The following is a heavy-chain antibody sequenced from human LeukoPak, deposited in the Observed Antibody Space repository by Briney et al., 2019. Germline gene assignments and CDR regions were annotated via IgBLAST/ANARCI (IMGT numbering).Heavy chain of an antibody. J-gene: IGHJ6*02. CDR1: GGTFSSYA. V-gene: IGHV1-69*13. CDR3: ARALIYWGTYYYGMDV. Sequence: GASVKVSCKASGGTFSSYAISWVRQAPGQGLEWMGGIIPIFGTANYAQKFQGRVTISADESTSTAYMELSSLRSEDTAVYYCARALIYWGTYYYGMDVWGQGTTVTVSS. D-gene: IGHD3-16*01. CDR2: IIPIFGTA.